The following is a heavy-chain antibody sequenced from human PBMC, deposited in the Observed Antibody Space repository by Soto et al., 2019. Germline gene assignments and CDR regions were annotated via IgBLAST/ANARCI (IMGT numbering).Heavy chain of an antibody. CDR2: ISWDGGST. V-gene: IGHV3-43*01. Sequence: GGSLRLSCAASGFTFDDYTMHWVRQAPGKGLEWVSLISWDGGSTYYADSVKGRFTISRDNSKNSLYLQMNSLRTEDTALYYCAKDIASRYDILTGYSPDGYYGMDVWGQGTTVTVSS. CDR3: AKDIASRYDILTGYSPDGYYGMDV. D-gene: IGHD3-9*01. CDR1: GFTFDDYT. J-gene: IGHJ6*02.